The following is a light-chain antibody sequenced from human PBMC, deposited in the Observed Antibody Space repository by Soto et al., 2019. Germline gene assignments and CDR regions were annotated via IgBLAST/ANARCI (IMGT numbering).Light chain of an antibody. Sequence: QSVLTQPRSVSGSPGQSVTISCTGTSSDVGGYNYVSWYQHHPGKAPKLMIYDVSKRPSGVPDRFSGSKSGNTASLTISGLQAEDEADYHCCSYAGSYTYVFGTGTKLTVL. CDR2: DVS. CDR3: CSYAGSYTYV. J-gene: IGLJ1*01. V-gene: IGLV2-11*01. CDR1: SSDVGGYNY.